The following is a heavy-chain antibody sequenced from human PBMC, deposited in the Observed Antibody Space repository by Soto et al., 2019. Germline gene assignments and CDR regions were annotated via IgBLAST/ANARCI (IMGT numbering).Heavy chain of an antibody. V-gene: IGHV3-23*01. Sequence: GVLRLSCAASEFMFKSYAMSWVRQAPGKGLEWVSGISGSGGSTYYADSVKGRFTISRDNSENTLYLQMDSLRDEDTAIYYCAKGDMITFGGVMNYWGQGTLVTVSS. D-gene: IGHD3-16*01. CDR2: ISGSGGST. CDR3: AKGDMITFGGVMNY. CDR1: EFMFKSYA. J-gene: IGHJ4*02.